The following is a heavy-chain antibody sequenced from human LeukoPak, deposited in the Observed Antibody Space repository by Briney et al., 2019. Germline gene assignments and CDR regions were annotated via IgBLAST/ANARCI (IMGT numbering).Heavy chain of an antibody. V-gene: IGHV3-48*01. CDR2: IDSSSSTK. J-gene: IGHJ6*02. D-gene: IGHD6-13*01. Sequence: GGSLRLSCAASGFDFSTYSMHWVRRAPGRGLEWLSYIDSSSSTKYYADSVKGRFTISRDNAKNSLYLQMNSLRAEDTAVFYCARGGARSSSYYYYGMDVWGLGTTVTVSS. CDR1: GFDFSTYS. CDR3: ARGGARSSSYYYYGMDV.